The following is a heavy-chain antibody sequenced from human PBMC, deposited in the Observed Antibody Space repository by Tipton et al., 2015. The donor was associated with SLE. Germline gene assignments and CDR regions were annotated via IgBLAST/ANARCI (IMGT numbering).Heavy chain of an antibody. V-gene: IGHV4-38-2*02. CDR1: GGSISSGEHY. CDR3: ARENNWFDP. Sequence: TLSLTCTVSGGSISSGEHYWGWIRQPPGKGLEWIGITNQGGGTYYNSSLKSRVTISLDASKNQFSLKLSSVTAADTAVYYCARENNWFDPWGQGTLVTVSS. J-gene: IGHJ5*02. CDR2: TNQGGGT.